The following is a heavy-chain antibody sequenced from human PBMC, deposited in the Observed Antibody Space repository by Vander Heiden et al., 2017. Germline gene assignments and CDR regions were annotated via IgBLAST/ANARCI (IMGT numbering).Heavy chain of an antibody. CDR3: ASFKQWLVGDDY. CDR2: IYHSGST. D-gene: IGHD6-19*01. Sequence: TCAVSGCSISSSNWWSWVRQPPGKGLEWIGEIYHSGSTNYNPSLKSRVTISVDKSKNQFSLKLSSVTAADTAVYYCASFKQWLVGDDYWGQGTLVTVSS. V-gene: IGHV4-4*02. J-gene: IGHJ4*02. CDR1: GCSISSSNW.